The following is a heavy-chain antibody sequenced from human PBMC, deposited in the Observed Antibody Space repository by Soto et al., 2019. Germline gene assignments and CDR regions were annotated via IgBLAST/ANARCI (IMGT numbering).Heavy chain of an antibody. V-gene: IGHV3-15*01. Sequence: LRLSCAASGFTFNDGWMSWVRQAPGKGLEWVGRIKSKTDGETTDYAAPVKGRFTISRDDSKNTLYLQMDSLKTEDTAVYYCTDLMRGVGAFDIWSRGTLVTVSS. CDR1: GFTFNDGW. CDR2: IKSKTDGETT. CDR3: TDLMRGVGAFDI. D-gene: IGHD3-10*01. J-gene: IGHJ3*02.